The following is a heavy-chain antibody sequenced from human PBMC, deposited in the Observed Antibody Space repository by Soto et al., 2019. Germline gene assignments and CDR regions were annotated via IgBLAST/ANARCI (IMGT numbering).Heavy chain of an antibody. CDR1: GFTFSSHS. CDR3: AREFSSQLPIDY. J-gene: IGHJ4*02. CDR2: IYRSSVFRFGPNE. V-gene: IGHV3-21*01. Sequence: GGSLRLSCAASGFTFSSHSMNWVRQAPGKGLEWVASIYRSSVFRFGPNEFYADSVRGRFIISRDNTNNLVFLQMDSLRVEDTAVYYCAREFSSQLPIDYWGQGTTVTVSS.